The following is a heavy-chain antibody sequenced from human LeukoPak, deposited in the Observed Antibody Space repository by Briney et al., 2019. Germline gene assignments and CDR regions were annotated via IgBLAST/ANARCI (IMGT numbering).Heavy chain of an antibody. J-gene: IGHJ4*02. Sequence: TGGSLRLSCVASGFTFSGNSMNCVRQPPGKGLEWVSSIDTSGRDTYYAGSVKGRFTISRDNAKNSLYLQMNSLRAEDTAVYYCARELVARQDLDYWGQGTLVTVSS. CDR1: GFTFSGNS. CDR2: IDTSGRDT. D-gene: IGHD6-6*01. CDR3: ARELVARQDLDY. V-gene: IGHV3-21*01.